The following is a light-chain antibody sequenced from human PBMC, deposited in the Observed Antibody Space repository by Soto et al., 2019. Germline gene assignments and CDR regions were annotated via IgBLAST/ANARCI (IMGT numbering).Light chain of an antibody. CDR3: QQYKYWPRT. Sequence: EVVMTQSPAILPVSPGERATLSCRASQSVNSDLAWYQQKPGQAPRLLIQGVSTRATGIPARFSGSGSGTEFTLTISSLQSEDFAVYYCQQYKYWPRTFGQGTKVDIK. CDR1: QSVNSD. CDR2: GVS. J-gene: IGKJ1*01. V-gene: IGKV3-15*01.